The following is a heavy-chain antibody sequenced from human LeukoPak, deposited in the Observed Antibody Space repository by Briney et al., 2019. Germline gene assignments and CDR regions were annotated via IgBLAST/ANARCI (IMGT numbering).Heavy chain of an antibody. CDR1: GFTFSSYA. V-gene: IGHV3-64*01. CDR3: ANAWEPPFDY. Sequence: GGSLRLSCAASGFTFSSYAMHWVRQAPGKGLEYVSAISSNGGSTYYANSVKGRFTISRDNSKNTLYLQMNSLRAEDTAVYYCANAWEPPFDYWGQGTLVTVSS. J-gene: IGHJ4*02. CDR2: ISSNGGST. D-gene: IGHD1-26*01.